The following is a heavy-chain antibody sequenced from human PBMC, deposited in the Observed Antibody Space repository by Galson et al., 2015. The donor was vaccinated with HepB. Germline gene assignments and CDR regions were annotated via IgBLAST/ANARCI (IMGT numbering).Heavy chain of an antibody. CDR3: ARDLNFFFDY. D-gene: IGHD1-1*01. CDR2: TTGGSSVM. CDR1: GFIFSSYT. J-gene: IGHJ4*02. V-gene: IGHV3-48*01. Sequence: SLRLSCAASGFIFSSYTMNWVRQAPGKGLEWVSYTTGGSSVMHYADSVKGRFTISRDNAKNSLYLQMNSLRAEDTAVYYCARDLNFFFDYWGQGALVTVSS.